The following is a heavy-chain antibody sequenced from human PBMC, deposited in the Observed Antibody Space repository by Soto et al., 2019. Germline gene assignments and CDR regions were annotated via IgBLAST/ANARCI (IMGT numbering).Heavy chain of an antibody. CDR1: GLTFSIYW. Sequence: PGGSLRLSCVVSGLTFSIYWMSWARQARGKGLEWVANIKQDGREKYYVDSVKGRFPISRDNAKNSLYLQLNSLRAEDTALYYFARGDYYDTGGPFSDAVDIWGQGTMVTVSS. D-gene: IGHD3-22*01. CDR3: ARGDYYDTGGPFSDAVDI. CDR2: IKQDGREK. J-gene: IGHJ3*02. V-gene: IGHV3-7*04.